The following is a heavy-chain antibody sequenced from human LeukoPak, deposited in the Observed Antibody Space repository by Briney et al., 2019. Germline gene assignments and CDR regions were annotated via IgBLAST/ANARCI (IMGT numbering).Heavy chain of an antibody. V-gene: IGHV4-59*12. Sequence: SETLSLTCTVSGGSISSYYWSWIRQPPGKGLEWIGYIYYSGSTNYNPSLKSRVTISVDTSKNQFSRKLSSVTAADTAVYYCARDPPGYSYGSDYYYGMDVWGQGTTVTVSS. D-gene: IGHD5-18*01. CDR3: ARDPPGYSYGSDYYYGMDV. CDR2: IYYSGST. CDR1: GGSISSYY. J-gene: IGHJ6*02.